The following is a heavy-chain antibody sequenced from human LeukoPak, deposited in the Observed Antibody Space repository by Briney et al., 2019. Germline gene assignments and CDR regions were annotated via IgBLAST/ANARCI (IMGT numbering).Heavy chain of an antibody. V-gene: IGHV3-66*01. CDR2: IYTGGTT. CDR1: GFTVSSNS. CDR3: ARDLNWSGDY. J-gene: IGHJ4*02. D-gene: IGHD1-1*01. Sequence: PGGSLRLSCAASGFTVSSNSMSWVRQAPGKGLVWVSVIYTGGTTYYADSVKGRFTISRDNSKNTLYLQMNSLRAEDTAVYYCARDLNWSGDYWGQGTLVTVSS.